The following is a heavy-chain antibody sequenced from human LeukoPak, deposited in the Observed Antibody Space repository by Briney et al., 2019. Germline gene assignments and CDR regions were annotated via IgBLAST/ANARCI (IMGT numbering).Heavy chain of an antibody. CDR1: GYTFSTYA. Sequence: ASVKVSCKASGYTFSTYAMHWVRQAPGQSLEWMGWITPGNGNTKYSQNFQGRVTITTDTSASTAYMELSSLRSEDTAMYYCARDDGNTWLLDSWGQGTLVTVSS. D-gene: IGHD5-24*01. CDR3: ARDDGNTWLLDS. V-gene: IGHV1-3*01. J-gene: IGHJ4*02. CDR2: ITPGNGNT.